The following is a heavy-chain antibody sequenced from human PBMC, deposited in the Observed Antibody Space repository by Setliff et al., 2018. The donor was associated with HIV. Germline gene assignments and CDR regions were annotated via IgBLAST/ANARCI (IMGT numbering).Heavy chain of an antibody. V-gene: IGHV3-7*01. CDR1: GFTFNNYW. CDR3: ARPFDQ. CDR2: IKGDGSET. Sequence: PGGSLRLSCESSGFTFNNYWMSWVRQAPGKRPEWVANIKGDGSETYYVDSVKGRFTISRDNAKNSLYLQMDSLRVEDTAVYCCARPFDQWGQGALVTVSS. J-gene: IGHJ4*02.